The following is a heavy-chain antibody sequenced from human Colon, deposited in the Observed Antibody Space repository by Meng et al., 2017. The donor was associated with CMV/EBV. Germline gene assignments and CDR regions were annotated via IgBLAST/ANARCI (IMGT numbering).Heavy chain of an antibody. D-gene: IGHD3-10*01. CDR3: ARDISLWFGELTKYGLDV. J-gene: IGHJ6*02. CDR1: GFTFSDSA. Sequence: GGSLRLSCAASGFTFSDSAMYWVRQASGKGLEWVSYITHSGANKFYADSVKGRFTISRDNANSSLFLQMNSLRAEDTAVYYCARDISLWFGELTKYGLDVWGQGTTVTVSS. CDR2: ITHSGANK. V-gene: IGHV3-11*01.